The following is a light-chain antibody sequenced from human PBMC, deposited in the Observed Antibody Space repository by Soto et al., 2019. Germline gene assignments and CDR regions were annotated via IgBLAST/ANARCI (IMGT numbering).Light chain of an antibody. CDR3: QQFYTTPTWT. Sequence: DIVMTQSPDSLAVSLGERATINCKSSQSVFYKYGNKNHLTWYQQKPGQPPRVLIYWASTRESGVPDRFSGSGSGTDFTLTISSLQAEDVAVYYCQQFYTTPTWTFGQGTKVEIK. J-gene: IGKJ1*01. CDR1: QSVFYKYGNKNH. CDR2: WAS. V-gene: IGKV4-1*01.